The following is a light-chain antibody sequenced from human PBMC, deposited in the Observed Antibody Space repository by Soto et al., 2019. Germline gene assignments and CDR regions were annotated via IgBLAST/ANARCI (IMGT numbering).Light chain of an antibody. CDR3: QQYKTYWT. J-gene: IGKJ1*01. CDR2: KAP. Sequence: DIHRTHSPSTLSSFLVERVTITFRASQSVSSWLAWFQQKPGKAPKLLIYKAPNLQSGVSSRFSGGGSGTEFTLTISSLQTDDFATYYCQQYKTYWTFGPGTKVDIK. V-gene: IGKV1-5*03. CDR1: QSVSSW.